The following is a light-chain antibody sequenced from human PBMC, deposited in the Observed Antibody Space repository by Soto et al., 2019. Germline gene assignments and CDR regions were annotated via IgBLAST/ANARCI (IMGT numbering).Light chain of an antibody. V-gene: IGKV3D-15*01. CDR3: QQRSN. Sequence: IVMTQSPATLSVSPGERATLSCRASQSVSTNLAWYQQKPGQAPLLLIYCACTRAPVIPAGFSGSGSGTAFYLTISSLEPEDFAVYYCQQRSNLGLWTRLE. CDR1: QSVSTN. J-gene: IGKJ5*01. CDR2: CAC.